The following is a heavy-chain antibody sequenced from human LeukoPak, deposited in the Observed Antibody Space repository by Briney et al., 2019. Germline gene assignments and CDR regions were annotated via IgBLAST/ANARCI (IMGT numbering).Heavy chain of an antibody. Sequence: GGSLTLSCSASGFTFSSYGMHWVRPAPGKGLEWVAFIRYEGSNKYYAHSVKGRFTISRDNSKNTLYLKMNSLRAEDTAVYYCAKDRVDYYGSGSLFYWGQGTLVTVSS. J-gene: IGHJ4*02. CDR3: AKDRVDYYGSGSLFY. D-gene: IGHD3-10*01. V-gene: IGHV3-30*02. CDR2: IRYEGSNK. CDR1: GFTFSSYG.